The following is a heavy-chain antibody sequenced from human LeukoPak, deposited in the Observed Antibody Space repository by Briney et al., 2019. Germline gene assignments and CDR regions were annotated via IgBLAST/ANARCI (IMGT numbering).Heavy chain of an antibody. Sequence: SETLSLTCTVSRDSISGYSWSWIRQSPGGGLEWIGYIYYSGDTAYNPSLRSRVTMSVDTSKNQFSLQLRSMTTADTAVYFCVRGPYGASISKWFDPWGQGTQVIVSP. CDR2: IYYSGDT. CDR3: VRGPYGASISKWFDP. J-gene: IGHJ5*02. CDR1: RDSISGYS. D-gene: IGHD4/OR15-4a*01. V-gene: IGHV4-59*01.